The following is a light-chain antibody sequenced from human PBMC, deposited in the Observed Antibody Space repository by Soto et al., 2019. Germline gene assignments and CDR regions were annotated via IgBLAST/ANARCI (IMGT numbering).Light chain of an antibody. CDR1: QSVGTW. Sequence: DIHMTQSPSTLSAALGGRVTITSRASQSVGTWVAWYQQKPGKAPKLLIYGASNLESGVPSRFSGSGSGTEFTLTITTLQPDDFATYFCQHYRRNTWSFGPGTKVDIK. CDR2: GAS. V-gene: IGKV1-5*01. J-gene: IGKJ1*01. CDR3: QHYRRNTWS.